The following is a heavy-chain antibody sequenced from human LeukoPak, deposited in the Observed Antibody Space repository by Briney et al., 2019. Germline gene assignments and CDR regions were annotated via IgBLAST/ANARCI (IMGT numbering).Heavy chain of an antibody. D-gene: IGHD3-3*01. V-gene: IGHV1-69*01. CDR2: IIPIFGTA. J-gene: IGHJ6*03. Sequence: KVSCKASGGTFSSYAISWGRQAPGHGLEWMGGIIPIFGTANYAQKFQGRVTITADESTSTAYMELSSLRSENTAVYYCATIPREGYDFWSAYYYYYMDVWGKGTTVTVSS. CDR3: ATIPREGYDFWSAYYYYYMDV. CDR1: GGTFSSYA.